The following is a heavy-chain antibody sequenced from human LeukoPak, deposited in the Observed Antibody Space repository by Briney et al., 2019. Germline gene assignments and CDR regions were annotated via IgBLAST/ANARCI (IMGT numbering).Heavy chain of an antibody. J-gene: IGHJ4*02. CDR2: INPDGGNT. CDR3: ARATNWGFHDSY. Sequence: TSVKVSCKASGYTFTNSYIHWVRQAPGQVLEWMGLINPDGGNTNYAQNFQGRVTMTRDTSISTAYMELSRLRSDDTAVYYCARATNWGFHDSYWGQGTLVTVSS. CDR1: GYTFTNSY. D-gene: IGHD7-27*01. V-gene: IGHV1-2*02.